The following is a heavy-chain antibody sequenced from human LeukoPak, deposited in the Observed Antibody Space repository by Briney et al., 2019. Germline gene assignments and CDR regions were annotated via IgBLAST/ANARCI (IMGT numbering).Heavy chain of an antibody. J-gene: IGHJ6*03. CDR1: GGSISSSSYY. CDR2: IYYSGST. Sequence: SETLSLTCTVSGGSISSSSYYWGWIRQPPGKGLEGIGSIYYSGSTYYNPSLKIRVTISVDTSKNQFSLKLSSVTDADTAVYYCARNYYYDSSGYYYGYYYYYYMDVWGKGTTVTISS. D-gene: IGHD3-22*01. CDR3: ARNYYYDSSGYYYGYYYYYYMDV. V-gene: IGHV4-39*07.